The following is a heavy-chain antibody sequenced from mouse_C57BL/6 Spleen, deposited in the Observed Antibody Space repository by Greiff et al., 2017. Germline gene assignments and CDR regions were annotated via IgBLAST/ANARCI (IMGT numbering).Heavy chain of an antibody. D-gene: IGHD2-10*02. Sequence: QVQLQQPGAELVKPGASVKLSCKASGYTFTSYWMHWVKQRPGQGLEWIGMIHPNSGSTNYNEKFKSKATLTVDKSSSPAYMQLSSLTSEASAVYYCARWEYGLTSAYWGPGTLVTVSA. J-gene: IGHJ3*01. CDR1: GYTFTSYW. CDR3: ARWEYGLTSAY. CDR2: IHPNSGST. V-gene: IGHV1-64*01.